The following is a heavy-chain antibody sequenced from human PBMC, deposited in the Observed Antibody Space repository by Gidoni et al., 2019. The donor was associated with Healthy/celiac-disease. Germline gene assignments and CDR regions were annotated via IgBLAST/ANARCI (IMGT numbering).Heavy chain of an antibody. V-gene: IGHV4-34*01. CDR2: ST. D-gene: IGHD3-22*01. J-gene: IGHJ3*02. CDR3: ASSSASSGHDAFDI. Sequence: STNYNPSLKSRVTISVDTSKNQFSLKLSSVTAADTAVYYCASSSASSGHDAFDIWGQGTMVTVFS.